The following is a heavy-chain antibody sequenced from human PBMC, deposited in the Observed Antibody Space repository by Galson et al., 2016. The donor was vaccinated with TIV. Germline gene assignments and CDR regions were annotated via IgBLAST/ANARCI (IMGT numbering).Heavy chain of an antibody. V-gene: IGHV1-69*13. CDR1: GYTFTDYA. Sequence: SVKVSCKASGYTFTDYAISWVRQASGQGPEWMGGIVPIYRSPKYARRFQGRVTITADESTSTVFVELTSLTSDDTATYYCARPSDSSWYFDLWGRGTQVIVSS. CDR2: IVPIYRSP. J-gene: IGHJ2*01. CDR3: ARPSDSSWYFDL. D-gene: IGHD6-13*01.